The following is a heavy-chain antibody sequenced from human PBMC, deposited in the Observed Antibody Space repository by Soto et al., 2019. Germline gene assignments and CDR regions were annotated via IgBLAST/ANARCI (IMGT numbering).Heavy chain of an antibody. CDR1: GYTFTGYY. Sequence: WASVKVSCKASGYTFTGYYMHWVRQAPGQGLEWMGWINPNSGGTNYAQKFQGRVTMTRDTSISTAYMELSRLRSDDTAVYYCARDLFHVVVTAQEGHGMDVWGQGTTVTVSS. J-gene: IGHJ6*02. CDR3: ARDLFHVVVTAQEGHGMDV. D-gene: IGHD2-21*02. V-gene: IGHV1-2*02. CDR2: INPNSGGT.